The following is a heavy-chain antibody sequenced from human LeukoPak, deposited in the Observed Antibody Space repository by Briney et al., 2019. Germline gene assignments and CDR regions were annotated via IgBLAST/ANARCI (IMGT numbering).Heavy chain of an antibody. Sequence: GASVKVSCKASGYTFTGYYMHWVRQAPGQGLEWIGWINTISGGTNYAQKFRGRVTMTRDTSISTAYMELSRLTSDDTAVYYCARGREVAGTVGYWGQGTLVTVSS. V-gene: IGHV1-2*02. D-gene: IGHD6-19*01. CDR2: INTISGGT. J-gene: IGHJ4*02. CDR1: GYTFTGYY. CDR3: ARGREVAGTVGY.